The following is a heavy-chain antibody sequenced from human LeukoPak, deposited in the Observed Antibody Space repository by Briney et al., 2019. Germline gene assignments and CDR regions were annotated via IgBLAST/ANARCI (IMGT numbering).Heavy chain of an antibody. CDR3: ARGGGLLQWLVHNNWFDP. Sequence: SETLSLTCAVYGGSFSGYYWSWIRQPPGKGLEWIGEINHSGSTNYNPSLKSRVTISVDTSKNQFSLKLSSVTAADTAVYYCARGGGLLQWLVHNNWFDPWGQGTLVTVSS. J-gene: IGHJ5*02. CDR1: GGSFSGYY. D-gene: IGHD6-19*01. V-gene: IGHV4-34*01. CDR2: INHSGST.